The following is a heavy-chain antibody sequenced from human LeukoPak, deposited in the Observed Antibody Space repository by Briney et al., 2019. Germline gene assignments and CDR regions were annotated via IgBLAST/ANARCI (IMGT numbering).Heavy chain of an antibody. J-gene: IGHJ4*02. D-gene: IGHD2-2*01. CDR1: GYTFTSYG. Sequence: ASVKVSCKASGYTFTSYGISWVRQAPGQGLEWMGWISAYNGNTNYAQKPQGRVTMTTDTSTSTAYMELRSLRSDDTAVYYCARVRDIVVVPAAIPTFDYWGQGTLVTVSS. V-gene: IGHV1-18*01. CDR3: ARVRDIVVVPAAIPTFDY. CDR2: ISAYNGNT.